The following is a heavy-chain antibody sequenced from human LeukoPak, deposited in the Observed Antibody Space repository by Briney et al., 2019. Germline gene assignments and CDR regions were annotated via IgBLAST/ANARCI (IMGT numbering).Heavy chain of an antibody. D-gene: IGHD3-10*01. V-gene: IGHV3-74*01. CDR1: GFVFRNYY. J-gene: IGHJ5*02. CDR2: INADGSIT. CDR3: ARGGVPASQDS. Sequence: GGSLTLSCTVSGFVFRNYYMHWVRQAPGKGLVWVSHINADGSITSHADSVKGRFTISRDNAKSTLYLQMNCLRPEDTAVYYCARGGVPASQDSWGQGTLVTVSS.